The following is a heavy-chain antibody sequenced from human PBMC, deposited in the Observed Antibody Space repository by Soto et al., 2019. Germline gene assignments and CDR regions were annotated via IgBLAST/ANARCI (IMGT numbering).Heavy chain of an antibody. CDR3: ARDPDHSISNPLGC. Sequence: QVQLVQSGAEVKKPGASVKVSCKASGYTFTGYYVHWVRQAPGQGLEWMGWINPNNGVTYYAQKFQGCVTMTRDTSISTAYLVLSRLTSNVAVVYYCARDPDHSISNPLGCWGQVSLVTDAS. V-gene: IGHV1-2*04. CDR1: GYTFTGYY. CDR2: INPNNGVT. D-gene: IGHD6-13*01. J-gene: IGHJ4*02.